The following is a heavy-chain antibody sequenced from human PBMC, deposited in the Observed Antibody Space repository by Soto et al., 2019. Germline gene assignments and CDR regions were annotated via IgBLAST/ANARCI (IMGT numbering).Heavy chain of an antibody. CDR1: GYTFTSYG. CDR2: INPGNGNT. Sequence: ASVKVSCKASGYTFTSYGINWVRQAPGRGLEWMGWINPGNGNTKYSQQFQGRVIIDRDTSASTAYMELSSLRSEDTAVYCCARGGYFDSSNYLAYWGLGTLVTVS. D-gene: IGHD3-22*01. V-gene: IGHV1-3*01. J-gene: IGHJ4*02. CDR3: ARGGYFDSSNYLAY.